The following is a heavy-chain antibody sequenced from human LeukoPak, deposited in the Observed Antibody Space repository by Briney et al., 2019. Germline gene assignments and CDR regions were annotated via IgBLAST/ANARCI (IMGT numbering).Heavy chain of an antibody. CDR1: GGSISSGSYY. CDR3: ARGINWFDP. V-gene: IGHV4-61*02. D-gene: IGHD1-14*01. J-gene: IGHJ5*02. Sequence: SQTLSLTCTVSGGSISSGSYYWSWIRQPAGKGLEWIGRIYTSGSTNYNPSLKSRVTISVDTSKNQFSLKLSSVTAADTAVYYCARGINWFDPWGQGTLVTVSS. CDR2: IYTSGST.